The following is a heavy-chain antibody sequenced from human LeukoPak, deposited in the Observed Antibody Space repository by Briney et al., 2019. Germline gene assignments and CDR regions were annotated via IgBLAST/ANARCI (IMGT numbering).Heavy chain of an antibody. CDR1: GGSISSGGYY. D-gene: IGHD3-22*01. Sequence: SETLSLTCTVSGGSISSGGYYWSWIRQHPGKGLEWIGYIYYSGSTYYNPSLKSRVTISVDTSKNQFSLKLSSVTAADTAVYYCARVHNYYDSSGHWSWFDPWGQGTLVTVSS. J-gene: IGHJ5*02. CDR2: IYYSGST. CDR3: ARVHNYYDSSGHWSWFDP. V-gene: IGHV4-31*03.